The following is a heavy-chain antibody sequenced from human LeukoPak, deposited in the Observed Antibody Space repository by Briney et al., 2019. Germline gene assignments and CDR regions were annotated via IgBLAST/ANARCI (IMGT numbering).Heavy chain of an antibody. CDR1: GGSISSGGYY. CDR2: IYYSGST. Sequence: SETLSLTCTVSGGSISSGGYYWSWIRQHPGKGLEWIGYIYYSGSTYYNPSLKSRVTISVDTPKNQFSLKLSSVTAADTAVYYCARDTYYYDSSGYYGSDYWGQGTLVTVSS. V-gene: IGHV4-31*03. J-gene: IGHJ4*02. CDR3: ARDTYYYDSSGYYGSDY. D-gene: IGHD3-22*01.